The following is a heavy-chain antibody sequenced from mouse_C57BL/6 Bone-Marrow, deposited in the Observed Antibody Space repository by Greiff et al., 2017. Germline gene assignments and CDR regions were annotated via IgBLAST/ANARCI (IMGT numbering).Heavy chain of an antibody. CDR1: GFTFSSYA. Sequence: EVKVVESGEGLVKPGGSLKLSCAASGFTFSSYAMSWVRQTPEKRLEWVAYISSGGDYIYYADTVKGRFTISRDNARNTLYLQMSSLKSEDTAMYYCTSFYYDYDWFAYWGQGTLVTVSA. CDR2: ISSGGDYI. V-gene: IGHV5-9-1*02. CDR3: TSFYYDYDWFAY. D-gene: IGHD2-4*01. J-gene: IGHJ3*01.